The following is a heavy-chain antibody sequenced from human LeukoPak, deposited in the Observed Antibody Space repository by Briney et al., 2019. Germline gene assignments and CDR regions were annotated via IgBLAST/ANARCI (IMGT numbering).Heavy chain of an antibody. D-gene: IGHD5-18*01. CDR2: IIPIFGTA. CDR1: GGTFSSYA. CDR3: ARETTYSPLYYHYGMDV. J-gene: IGHJ6*02. Sequence: SVKVSCKASGGTFSSYAISWVRQAPGQGLEWMGGIIPIFGTANYAQKFQGRVTITADESTSTAYMELSSLRSEDTAVYYCARETTYSPLYYHYGMDVWGQGTTVTVSS. V-gene: IGHV1-69*13.